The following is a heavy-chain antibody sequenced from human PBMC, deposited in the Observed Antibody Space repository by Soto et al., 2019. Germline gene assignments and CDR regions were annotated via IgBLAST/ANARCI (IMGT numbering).Heavy chain of an antibody. J-gene: IGHJ4*02. CDR2: ISGSGGST. D-gene: IGHD1-26*01. V-gene: IGHV3-23*01. CDR3: AKVKGATKGNIDY. Sequence: GGSLRLSCAASGFTFSSYAMSWVRQAPGKGLGWVSAISGSGGSTYYADSVKGRFTISRDNSKNTLYLQMNSLRAEDTAVYYCAKVKGATKGNIDYWGQGTLVTVSS. CDR1: GFTFSSYA.